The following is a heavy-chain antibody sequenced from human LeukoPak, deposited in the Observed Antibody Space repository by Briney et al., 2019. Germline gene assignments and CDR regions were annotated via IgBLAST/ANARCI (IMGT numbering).Heavy chain of an antibody. J-gene: IGHJ4*02. V-gene: IGHV1-24*01. Sequence: ASVKVSCKVSGYTLTELSMHWVRQAPGKGLEWMGGFDPEDGETIYAQKFQGRVTMTRDTSTSTVYMELSSLRSEDTAVYYCARDGRITGTTSIDYWGQGTLVTVSS. D-gene: IGHD1-14*01. CDR2: FDPEDGET. CDR1: GYTLTELS. CDR3: ARDGRITGTTSIDY.